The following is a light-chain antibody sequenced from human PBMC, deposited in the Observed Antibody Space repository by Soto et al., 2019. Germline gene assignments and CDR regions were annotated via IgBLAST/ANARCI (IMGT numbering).Light chain of an antibody. Sequence: DIQMTQSPSSLSASVGDRVTITCRASQAISNYVAWYQQKPGKVPKLLMYAASTLHSGVPSRVSGSGSGTDFTLTISSLQPEDVATYYCQKYDSVPWTFGQGTKVEIK. J-gene: IGKJ1*01. V-gene: IGKV1-27*01. CDR1: QAISNY. CDR2: AAS. CDR3: QKYDSVPWT.